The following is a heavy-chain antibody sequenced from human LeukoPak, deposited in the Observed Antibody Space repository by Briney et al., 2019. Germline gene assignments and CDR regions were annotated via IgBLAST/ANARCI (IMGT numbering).Heavy chain of an antibody. J-gene: IGHJ4*02. CDR2: FYYSGST. D-gene: IGHD1-26*01. V-gene: IGHV4-39*07. CDR3: ARAIEVGAMTPFDY. Sequence: SETLSLTCTVSGGSISSSSYYWGWIRQPPGKGLEWIGSFYYSGSTYYNPSLKSRVTISVDTSKNQFSLKLSSVTAADTAVYYCARAIEVGAMTPFDYWGQGTLVTVSS. CDR1: GGSISSSSYY.